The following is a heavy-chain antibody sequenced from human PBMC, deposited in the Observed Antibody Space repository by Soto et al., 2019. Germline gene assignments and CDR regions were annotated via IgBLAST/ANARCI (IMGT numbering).Heavy chain of an antibody. V-gene: IGHV4-59*01. CDR3: ARDGGSPGIAAAGTDWFDP. D-gene: IGHD6-13*01. J-gene: IGHJ5*02. CDR1: GGSISSYY. Sequence: SETLSLTCTVSGGSISSYYWSWIRQPPGKGLEWIGYIYYSGSTNYNPSLKSRVTISVDTSKNQFSLKLSSVTAADTAVYYSARDGGSPGIAAAGTDWFDPWGQGTLVTVSS. CDR2: IYYSGST.